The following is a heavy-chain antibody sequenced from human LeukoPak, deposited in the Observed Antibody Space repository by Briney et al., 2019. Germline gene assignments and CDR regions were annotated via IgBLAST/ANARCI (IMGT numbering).Heavy chain of an antibody. CDR2: ISGSGGST. J-gene: IGHJ4*02. V-gene: IGHV3-23*01. CDR3: AKVEGDY. D-gene: IGHD3-3*01. CDR1: GFTFTSYA. Sequence: GALRLSCVASGFTFTSYAMSWVRQAPGKGLEWVSTISGSGGSTYYADSVKGRFTISRDNSKNTLYLQMNSLRAEDTAVYYCAKVEGDYWGQGTLVTVSS.